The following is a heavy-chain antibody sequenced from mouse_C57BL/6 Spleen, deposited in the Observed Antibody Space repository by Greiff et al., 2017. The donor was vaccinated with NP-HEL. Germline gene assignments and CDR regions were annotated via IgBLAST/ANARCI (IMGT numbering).Heavy chain of an antibody. J-gene: IGHJ2*01. CDR3: ARDKTTVVATEYYFDY. D-gene: IGHD1-1*01. Sequence: EVQLVESGGGLVKPGGSLKLSCAASGFTFSSYAMSWVRQTPEKRLEWVATISDGGSYTYYTDNVKGRFTISRDNAKNNLYLQMSHLKSEDTAMYYCARDKTTVVATEYYFDYWGQGTTLTVSS. V-gene: IGHV5-4*01. CDR1: GFTFSSYA. CDR2: ISDGGSYT.